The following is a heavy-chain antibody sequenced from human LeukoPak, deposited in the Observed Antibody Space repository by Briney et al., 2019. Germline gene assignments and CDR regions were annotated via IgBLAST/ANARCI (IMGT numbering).Heavy chain of an antibody. CDR3: ARFGGFAGTYFDY. V-gene: IGHV4-39*07. D-gene: IGHD3-10*01. J-gene: IGHJ4*02. Sequence: SETLSLTCTVSGGSISSSSYYWGWIRQPPGKGLEWIGSIYYSGSTYYNPSLKSRVTISVDTSKNQFSLELSSVTAADTAVYYCARFGGFAGTYFDYWGQGTLVTVSS. CDR1: GGSISSSSYY. CDR2: IYYSGST.